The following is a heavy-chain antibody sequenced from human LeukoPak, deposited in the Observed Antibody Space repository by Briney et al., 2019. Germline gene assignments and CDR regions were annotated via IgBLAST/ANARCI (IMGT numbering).Heavy chain of an antibody. CDR3: ARHRWSRDYYYYGMDV. CDR2: IYTSGST. Sequence: SETLSLTCTVSGGSISSGSYYGSWIRQPAGKGLEWIGCIYTSGSTNYHPSLKSRLTISVDTSKNQCSLKLSSVTAADTAVYYCARHRWSRDYYYYGMDVWGQGTKVTVSS. D-gene: IGHD3-3*01. J-gene: IGHJ6*02. V-gene: IGHV4-61*02. CDR1: GGSISSGSYY.